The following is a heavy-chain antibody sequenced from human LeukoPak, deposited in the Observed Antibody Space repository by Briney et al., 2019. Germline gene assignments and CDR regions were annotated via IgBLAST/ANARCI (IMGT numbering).Heavy chain of an antibody. Sequence: PGGSLRLSCAASGFTFSSYWMSWVRQAPGKGLEWVANIKQDGSEKYYVDSVKGRFTISRDNAKNSLYLQMSSLRAEDTAVYYCVRDYENLTGSKTRFHYWGQGTLVTVSS. CDR3: VRDYENLTGSKTRFHY. J-gene: IGHJ4*02. CDR1: GFTFSSYW. CDR2: IKQDGSEK. V-gene: IGHV3-7*01. D-gene: IGHD3-9*01.